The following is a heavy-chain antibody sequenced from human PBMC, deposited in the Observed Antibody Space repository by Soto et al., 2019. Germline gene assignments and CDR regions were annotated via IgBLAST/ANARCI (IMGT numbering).Heavy chain of an antibody. V-gene: IGHV3-30*09. J-gene: IGHJ6*02. Sequence: GGSLRLSCAASGFTFSSYAMPWVRQAPGKGLEWVAVISSDGSDKYYADSVKGRFAISRDNSKNTLYVQLNRMRAEDTALYYCARDRQYGAGFIDDCGQGTTVTVYS. CDR2: ISSDGSDK. D-gene: IGHD3-10*01. CDR1: GFTFSSYA. CDR3: ARDRQYGAGFIDD.